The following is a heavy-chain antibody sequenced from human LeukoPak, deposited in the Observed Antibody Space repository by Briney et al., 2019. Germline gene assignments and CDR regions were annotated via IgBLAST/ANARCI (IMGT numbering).Heavy chain of an antibody. V-gene: IGHV4-31*03. CDR1: GGSISSGGYY. J-gene: IGHJ1*01. CDR2: IYYSGST. Sequence: PSQTLSLTCTVSGGSISSGGYYWSWIRQHPGKGLEWIGYIYYSGSTYYNPSLKSRVTISVDTSKNQFSLKLSSVTAADTAVYYCASQEEIYEYFQHWGQGTLVTVSS. CDR3: ASQEEIYEYFQH.